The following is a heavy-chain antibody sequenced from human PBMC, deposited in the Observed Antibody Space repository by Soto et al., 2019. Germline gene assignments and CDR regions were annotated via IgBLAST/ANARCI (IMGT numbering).Heavy chain of an antibody. V-gene: IGHV1-18*01. CDR3: ARSLGIAAAGTD. CDR1: GYTFTSYS. J-gene: IGHJ4*02. Sequence: ASVKVSCKASGYTFTSYSFNWVRQAPGQGLEWMGWISGYNGNTNYARKLQGRVTMTTDTSTSTAYMELRSLRSDDTAMYYCARSLGIAAAGTDWGQGTLVTVSS. D-gene: IGHD6-13*01. CDR2: ISGYNGNT.